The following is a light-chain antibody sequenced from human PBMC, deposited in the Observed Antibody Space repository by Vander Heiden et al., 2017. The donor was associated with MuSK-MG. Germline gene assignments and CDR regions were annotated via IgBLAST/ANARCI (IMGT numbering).Light chain of an antibody. CDR2: YNT. J-gene: IGLJ2*01. V-gene: IGLV1-44*01. CDR3: ASGDDSLNGNVV. Sequence: QSVLTQPPSASGTPGQRVTISCSGSTSNIGSHTVSWYQQLPGSAPKLLIFYNTQRASGVPDRFSGSKSGTSASLAITGLQSEDEADYFCASGDDSLNGNVVFGGGTKVTVL. CDR1: TSNIGSHT.